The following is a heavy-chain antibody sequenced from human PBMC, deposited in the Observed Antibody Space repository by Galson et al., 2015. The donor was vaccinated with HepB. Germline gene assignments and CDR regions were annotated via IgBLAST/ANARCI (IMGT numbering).Heavy chain of an antibody. D-gene: IGHD3-22*01. CDR3: TRHDSSGYYSNLFDP. J-gene: IGHJ5*02. V-gene: IGHV1-69*13. CDR1: GYTFTSYG. CDR2: IIPVFDTA. Sequence: SVKVSCKASGYTFTSYGISWVRQAPGQGLEWMGGIIPVFDTANYAQKFQGRVTITADESTSTAYMELSTLRSEDTAVYYCTRHDSSGYYSNLFDPWGQGTLVTVSS.